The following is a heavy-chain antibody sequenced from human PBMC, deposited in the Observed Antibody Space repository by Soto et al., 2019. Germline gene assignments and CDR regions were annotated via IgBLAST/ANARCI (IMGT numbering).Heavy chain of an antibody. CDR3: ARTRWELLSYYYYGMDV. D-gene: IGHD1-26*01. CDR2: INPSGGST. V-gene: IGHV1-46*01. J-gene: IGHJ6*02. Sequence: AASVKVSCKASGYTFTSYYMHWVRQAPGQGLEWMGIINPSGGSTSYAQKFQGRVTMTRDTSTSTVYMELSSLRSEDTAVYYCARTRWELLSYYYYGMDVWGQGTTVTVSS. CDR1: GYTFTSYY.